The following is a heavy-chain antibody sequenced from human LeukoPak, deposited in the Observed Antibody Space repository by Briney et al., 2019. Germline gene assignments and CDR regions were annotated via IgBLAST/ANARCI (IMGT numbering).Heavy chain of an antibody. CDR2: IYSGGST. D-gene: IGHD3-22*01. J-gene: IGHJ3*02. CDR1: GFTLSSNY. Sequence: GGSLRLSCAAPGFTLSSNYMSWVRPAPGEGLEWVSVIYSGGSTYYADSVKGRFTISRDNSKNTLYLQMNSLRAEDTAVYYCARDSTGLLGAFDIWGQGTMVTVSS. V-gene: IGHV3-53*01. CDR3: ARDSTGLLGAFDI.